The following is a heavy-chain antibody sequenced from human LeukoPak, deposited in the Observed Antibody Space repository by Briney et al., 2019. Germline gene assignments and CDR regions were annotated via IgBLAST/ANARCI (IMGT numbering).Heavy chain of an antibody. CDR1: GYIFTSYN. CDR2: INPNSGGT. V-gene: IGHV1-2*06. Sequence: GASVKVSCKAFGYIFTSYNMHWVRQAPGQGLEWMGRINPNSGGTNYAQKFQGRVTMTRDTSISTAYMELSRLRSDDTAVYYCAREGGDGLGSFDYWGQGTLVTVSS. D-gene: IGHD3-10*01. CDR3: AREGGDGLGSFDY. J-gene: IGHJ4*02.